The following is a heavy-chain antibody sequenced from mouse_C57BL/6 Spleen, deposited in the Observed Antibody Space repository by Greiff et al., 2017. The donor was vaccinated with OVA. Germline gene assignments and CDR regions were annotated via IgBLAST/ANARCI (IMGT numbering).Heavy chain of an antibody. CDR3: TRTPY. J-gene: IGHJ3*01. CDR2: IDPETGGT. CDR1: GYTFTDYE. Sequence: VKLQESGAELVRPGASVTLSCKASGYTFTDYEMHWVKQTPVHGLEWIGAIDPETGGTAYNQKFKGKAILTADKSSSTAYMELRSLTSEDSAVYYCTRTPYWGQGTLVTVSA. V-gene: IGHV1-15*01.